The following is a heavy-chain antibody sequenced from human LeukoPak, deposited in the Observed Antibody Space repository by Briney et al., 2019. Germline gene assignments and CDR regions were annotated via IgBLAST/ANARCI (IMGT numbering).Heavy chain of an antibody. CDR3: ARVGDCSSTSCPFFDY. V-gene: IGHV4-61*02. CDR1: GGSISSGSYY. D-gene: IGHD2-2*01. CDR2: IYTSGST. J-gene: IGHJ4*02. Sequence: PSETLSLTCTVSGGSISSGSYYWSWIRQPAGKGLEWIGRIYTSGSTNYNPSLKSRVTISVDTSKNQFSLKLSSVTAADTAVYYCARVGDCSSTSCPFFDYWGQGTLVTVSS.